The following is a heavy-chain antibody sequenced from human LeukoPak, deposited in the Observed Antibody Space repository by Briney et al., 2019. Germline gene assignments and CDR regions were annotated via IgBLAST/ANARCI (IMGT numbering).Heavy chain of an antibody. CDR1: GFTFSNYW. Sequence: GGSLRLSCAASGFTFSNYWMTWVRPAPGKGLEWVANIKQDGSEKYYVDSVKGRFTISRENAKNSLYLQMNSLRAEDTAVYYCARETYYYGSGSYSLDYWGQGTLVTVSS. CDR3: ARETYYYGSGSYSLDY. J-gene: IGHJ4*02. D-gene: IGHD3-10*01. CDR2: IKQDGSEK. V-gene: IGHV3-7*01.